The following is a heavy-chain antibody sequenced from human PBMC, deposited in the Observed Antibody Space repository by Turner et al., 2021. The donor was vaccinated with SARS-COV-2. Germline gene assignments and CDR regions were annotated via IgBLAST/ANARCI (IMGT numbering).Heavy chain of an antibody. D-gene: IGHD1-7*01. J-gene: IGHJ2*01. Sequence: EVRLLESGGGLVQPEGSLRLSCAASGFTFSSYAMSWVRQAPGKGLEWVSAISGSGGSTYYADSVKGRFTISRDTSKNTLYLQMNSLRAEDTAVYYCAKNYGFYWYFDLWGRGTLVTVSS. CDR2: ISGSGGST. V-gene: IGHV3-23*01. CDR1: GFTFSSYA. CDR3: AKNYGFYWYFDL.